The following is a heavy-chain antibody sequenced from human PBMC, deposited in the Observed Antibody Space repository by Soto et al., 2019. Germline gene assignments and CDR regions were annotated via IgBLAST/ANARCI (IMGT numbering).Heavy chain of an antibody. Sequence: SETLSLTCTVSGGSVSSGSYYWSWIRQPPGKGLEWIGYIYYSGSANYNPSLKSRVTISVDTSKNQSSLKLSSVTAADTAVYYCARDPLGATPMDVWGQGTTVTVSS. CDR3: ARDPLGATPMDV. CDR2: IYYSGSA. V-gene: IGHV4-61*01. CDR1: GGSVSSGSYY. J-gene: IGHJ6*02. D-gene: IGHD1-26*01.